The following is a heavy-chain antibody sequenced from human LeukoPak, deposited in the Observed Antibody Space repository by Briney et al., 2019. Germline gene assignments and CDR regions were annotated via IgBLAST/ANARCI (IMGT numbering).Heavy chain of an antibody. Sequence: GGSLRLSCVASGITFNNYAVSWVRQAPGKGLEWVAFIWYDGSNKYYADSVKGRFTISRDNSRNTLFLQMNSLRAEDTAVYYCATDRATQYFDYWGQGTLVSVSS. D-gene: IGHD2-15*01. CDR3: ATDRATQYFDY. CDR1: GITFNNYA. J-gene: IGHJ4*02. V-gene: IGHV3-33*08. CDR2: IWYDGSNK.